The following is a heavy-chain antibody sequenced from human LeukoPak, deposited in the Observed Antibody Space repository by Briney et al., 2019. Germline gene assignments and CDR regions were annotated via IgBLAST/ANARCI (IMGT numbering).Heavy chain of an antibody. Sequence: VGSLRLSCAASGFTFSSYAMHWVRQAPGKGLEWVAVISYDGSNKYYADSVKGRFTISRDNSKNTLYLQMNSLRAEDTAVYYCVTEGQLVPYYWGQGTLVTVSS. CDR2: ISYDGSNK. CDR3: VTEGQLVPYY. CDR1: GFTFSSYA. D-gene: IGHD6-6*01. J-gene: IGHJ4*02. V-gene: IGHV3-30-3*01.